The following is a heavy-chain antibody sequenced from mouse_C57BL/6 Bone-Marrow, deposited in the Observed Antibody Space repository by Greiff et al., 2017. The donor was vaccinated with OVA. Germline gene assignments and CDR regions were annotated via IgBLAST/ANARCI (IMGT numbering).Heavy chain of an antibody. V-gene: IGHV5-4*03. CDR3: ARNYYGSSDYFDY. CDR1: GFTFSSYA. J-gene: IGHJ2*01. Sequence: EVKLMESGGGLVKPGGSLKLSCAASGFTFSSYAMSWVRQTPEKRLAWVATISDGGSYTYYPDNVKGRFTISRDNAKNNLYLQMSHLKSEDTAMYYCARNYYGSSDYFDYWGQGTTLTVSS. CDR2: ISDGGSYT. D-gene: IGHD1-1*01.